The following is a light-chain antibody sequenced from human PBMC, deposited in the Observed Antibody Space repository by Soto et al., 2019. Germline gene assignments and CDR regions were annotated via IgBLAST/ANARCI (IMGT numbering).Light chain of an antibody. J-gene: IGKJ2*01. V-gene: IGKV3-20*01. CDR2: GAS. CDR1: QIISSTY. CDR3: QHYGTSLYT. Sequence: DIVLTQSPGTVSLSPGERATLSCRASQIISSTYLGWYQQKPGQAPRLLIYGASSRATGIPDRFSGSGSGTDFTLTISRLEPEDFAVYYCQHYGTSLYTFGQGTKLEIK.